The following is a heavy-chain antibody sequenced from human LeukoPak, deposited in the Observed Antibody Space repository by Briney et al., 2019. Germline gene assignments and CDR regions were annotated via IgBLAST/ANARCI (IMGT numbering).Heavy chain of an antibody. CDR3: ARVGPGIAAAFGY. D-gene: IGHD6-13*01. CDR2: INPNSGGT. V-gene: IGHV1-2*02. J-gene: IGHJ4*02. CDR1: GYTFTGYY. Sequence: ASVKASFKASGYTFTGYYMHWVRQAPGQGLEWMGWINPNSGGTNYAQKFQGRVTMTRDTSISTAYMELSRLRSDDTAVYYCARVGPGIAAAFGYWGQGTLVTVSS.